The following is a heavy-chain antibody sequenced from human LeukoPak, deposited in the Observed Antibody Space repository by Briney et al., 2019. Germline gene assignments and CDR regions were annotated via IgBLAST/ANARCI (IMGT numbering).Heavy chain of an antibody. CDR2: INSNTGNP. J-gene: IGHJ3*02. CDR3: ARDRLLWFGESPDAFDI. Sequence: ASVKVSCKASGYTFTSYAMNWVRQAPGQGLEWMGWINSNTGNPTYAQGFTGRFVFSLDTSVSTAYLQISSLKAEDTAVYYCARDRLLWFGESPDAFDIWGQGTMVTVSS. D-gene: IGHD3-10*01. V-gene: IGHV7-4-1*02. CDR1: GYTFTSYA.